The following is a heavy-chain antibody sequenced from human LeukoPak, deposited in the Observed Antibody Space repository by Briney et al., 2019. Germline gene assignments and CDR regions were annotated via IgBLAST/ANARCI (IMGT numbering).Heavy chain of an antibody. J-gene: IGHJ3*02. CDR3: ARVRERVGSSWYNAFDI. CDR1: GFTVTTTY. V-gene: IGHV3-53*01. CDR2: LHTDGRT. Sequence: GGSLRLSCAASGFTVTTTYITWVRPPPGRGLEGVSVLHTDGRTYYADSVKGRFTISRDNSKNVLYLHMNSLIAEDTAMYYCARVRERVGSSWYNAFDIWGQGTMVTVSS. D-gene: IGHD6-13*01.